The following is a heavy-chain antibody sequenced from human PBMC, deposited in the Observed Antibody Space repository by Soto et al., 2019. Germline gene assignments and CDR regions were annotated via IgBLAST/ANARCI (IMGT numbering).Heavy chain of an antibody. CDR1: GGTFSSYA. CDR2: IIPIFGTA. CDR3: AKHPGRPYYYYGMDV. V-gene: IGHV1-69*12. J-gene: IGHJ6*02. D-gene: IGHD2-15*01. Sequence: QVQLVQSGAEVKKPASSVMVSCKASGGTFSSYAISWVRQPPGQGLEWMGGIIPIFGTANYAQKFQGRVTITADESTSTAYMELSSLRSEDTAVYYCAKHPGRPYYYYGMDVWGQGTTVTVSS.